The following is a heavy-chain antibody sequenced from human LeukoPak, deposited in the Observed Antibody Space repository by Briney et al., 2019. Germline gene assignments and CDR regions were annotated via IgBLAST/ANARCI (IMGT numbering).Heavy chain of an antibody. Sequence: SETLSLTCTVSGGSINDYYWSWIRQPPGKGLEWIGYIYHTGSTNYNPSFMSRVTISIDTSRNQFSLHLRSVTAADTAVYYCARLVYASNWYWFDTWGQGTLVTVSS. CDR3: ARLVYASNWYWFDT. CDR1: GGSINDYY. CDR2: IYHTGST. D-gene: IGHD6-13*01. J-gene: IGHJ5*02. V-gene: IGHV4-59*08.